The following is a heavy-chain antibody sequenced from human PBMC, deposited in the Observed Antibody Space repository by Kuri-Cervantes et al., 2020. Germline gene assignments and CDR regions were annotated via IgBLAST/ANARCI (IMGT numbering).Heavy chain of an antibody. Sequence: LSLTCAASGFTFSSYSMNWVRQAPGKGLEWVSYISSSSSTIYYADSVKGRFTISRDNAKNSLYLQVNSLRVEDTAVYFCARGIIGEGFDYWGQGTLVTVSS. CDR1: GFTFSSYS. CDR3: ARGIIGEGFDY. CDR2: ISSSSSTI. D-gene: IGHD2/OR15-2a*01. V-gene: IGHV3-48*04. J-gene: IGHJ4*02.